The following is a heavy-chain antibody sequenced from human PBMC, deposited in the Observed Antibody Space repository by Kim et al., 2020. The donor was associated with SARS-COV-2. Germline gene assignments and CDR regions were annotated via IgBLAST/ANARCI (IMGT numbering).Heavy chain of an antibody. V-gene: IGHV3-23*01. D-gene: IGHD3-9*01. Sequence: GGSLRLSCAASGFTFSSYAMSWVRQAPGKGLEWVSAISGSGGSTYYADSVKGRFTISRDNSKNTLYLQMNSLRAEDTAVYYCAKVMNMWDDWLLYDYWGQGTLVTVSS. CDR2: ISGSGGST. CDR3: AKVMNMWDDWLLYDY. J-gene: IGHJ4*02. CDR1: GFTFSSYA.